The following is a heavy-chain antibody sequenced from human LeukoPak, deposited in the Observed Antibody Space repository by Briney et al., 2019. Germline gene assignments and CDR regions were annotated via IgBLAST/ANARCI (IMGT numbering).Heavy chain of an antibody. CDR3: ARGYYDSSGYAGY. CDR2: ISSSSSYI. Sequence: GGSLRLSCAASGFTFSSYSMNWVRQAPGKGLEWGSSISSSSSYIYYADSVKGRFTISRDNAKNSLYLQMNSLRAEDTAVYYCARGYYDSSGYAGYWGQGTLVTVSS. CDR1: GFTFSSYS. J-gene: IGHJ4*02. V-gene: IGHV3-21*01. D-gene: IGHD3-22*01.